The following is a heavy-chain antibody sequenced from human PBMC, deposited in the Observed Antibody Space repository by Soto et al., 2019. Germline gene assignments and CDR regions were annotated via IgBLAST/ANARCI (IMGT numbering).Heavy chain of an antibody. CDR2: ISAYNGNT. J-gene: IGHJ3*02. CDR1: GYTFTSYG. V-gene: IGHV1-18*04. CDR3: ARDLPSNYYDSSGYWSDAFDI. Sequence: ASVKVSCKASGYTFTSYGISWVRQAPRQGLEWMGWISAYNGNTNYAQKLQGRVTMTTDTSTSTAYMELRSPRSDDTAVYYCARDLPSNYYDSSGYWSDAFDIWGQGTMVTVSS. D-gene: IGHD3-22*01.